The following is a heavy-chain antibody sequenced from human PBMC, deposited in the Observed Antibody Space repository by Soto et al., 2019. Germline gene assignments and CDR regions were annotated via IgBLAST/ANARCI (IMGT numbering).Heavy chain of an antibody. Sequence: EVQLVETGGGLIQPGGSLRLSCSASGLSVSNNYMTWVRQAPGKGLEWVSVIFSGGNTYYGASVKGRFIISRDNSKNTLYLQMDSLRAEDTAVYYCTMLLPKYVSGWYYTDYWGQGTLVTVSS. CDR2: IFSGGNT. J-gene: IGHJ4*02. D-gene: IGHD6-19*01. CDR1: GLSVSNNY. V-gene: IGHV3-53*02. CDR3: TMLLPKYVSGWYYTDY.